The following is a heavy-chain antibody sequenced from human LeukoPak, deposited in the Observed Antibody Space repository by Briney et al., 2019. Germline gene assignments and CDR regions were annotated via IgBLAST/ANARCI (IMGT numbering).Heavy chain of an antibody. CDR1: GGTFSSYA. J-gene: IGHJ1*01. CDR2: IIPIFGTA. Sequence: ASVKVSCKASGGTFSSYAISWVRQAPGQGLEWMGGIIPIFGTANYAQKFQGRVTITTDESTSTAYMELSSLRSEDTAVYYCARGLVVVPAAPWFQHWGQGTLVTVSS. D-gene: IGHD2-2*01. V-gene: IGHV1-69*05. CDR3: ARGLVVVPAAPWFQH.